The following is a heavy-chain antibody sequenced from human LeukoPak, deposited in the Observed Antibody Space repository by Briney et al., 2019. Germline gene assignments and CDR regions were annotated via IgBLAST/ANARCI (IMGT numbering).Heavy chain of an antibody. J-gene: IGHJ4*02. CDR1: RYTFTSYG. V-gene: IGHV1-18*01. D-gene: IGHD5-18*01. CDR2: ISAYNGNT. Sequence: ASVKVSCKASRYTFTSYGISWVRQAPGQGLEWMGWISAYNGNTNYAQKLQGRVTMTTDTSTSTAYMELRSLRSDDTAVYYCARDPGYSYGYSMYYFDYWGQGTLVTVSS. CDR3: ARDPGYSYGYSMYYFDY.